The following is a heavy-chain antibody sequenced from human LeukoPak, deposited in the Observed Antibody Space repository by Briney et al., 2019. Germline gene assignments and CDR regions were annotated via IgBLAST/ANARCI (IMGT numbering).Heavy chain of an antibody. V-gene: IGHV3-33*01. D-gene: IGHD6-13*01. Sequence: GGSLRLSCAASGFTFSSYGVHWVRQAPGKGLEGVAVIWYDGSNKYYADSVKGRFTISRDNSKNTLYLQMNSLRAEDTALYYCARDIAAAGSPGYWGQGTLVTVSS. CDR2: IWYDGSNK. CDR1: GFTFSSYG. CDR3: ARDIAAAGSPGY. J-gene: IGHJ4*02.